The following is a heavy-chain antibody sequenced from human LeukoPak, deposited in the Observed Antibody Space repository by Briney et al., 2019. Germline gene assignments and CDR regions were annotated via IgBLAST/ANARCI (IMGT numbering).Heavy chain of an antibody. CDR3: ARDPPHLCSSTSCFGDY. Sequence: AASVKVSCKASGYTFTSYGISWVRQAPGQGLEWMGWISAYNGNTNYAQKLQGRVTMTTDTSTNTAYMELRSLRSDDTAVYYCARDPPHLCSSTSCFGDYWGQGTLVTVSS. D-gene: IGHD2-2*01. V-gene: IGHV1-18*01. CDR2: ISAYNGNT. CDR1: GYTFTSYG. J-gene: IGHJ4*02.